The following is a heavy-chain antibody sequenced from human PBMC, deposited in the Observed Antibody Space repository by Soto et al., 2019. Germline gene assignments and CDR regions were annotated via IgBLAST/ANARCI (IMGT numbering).Heavy chain of an antibody. CDR1: GLTFSKAW. J-gene: IGHJ5*02. CDR2: IKRKTDGGTT. V-gene: IGHV3-15*07. CDR3: TTVFYDSSGNPDH. D-gene: IGHD3-22*01. Sequence: EVQLVESGGGLVKPGGSLRLSCAASGLTFSKAWMNWVRQAPGKGLEWVGRIKRKTDGGTTDYATSVKGRFTISRDDSKSTLYLQVNSLKIEDTAVYYCTTVFYDSSGNPDHWGQGTRVTVSS.